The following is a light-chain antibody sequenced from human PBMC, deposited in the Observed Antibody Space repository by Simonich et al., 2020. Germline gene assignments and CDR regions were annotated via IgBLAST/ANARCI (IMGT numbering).Light chain of an antibody. CDR3: QTWGTGIQV. V-gene: IGLV4-69*01. CDR2: LNSDGSH. J-gene: IGLJ2*01. Sequence: QLVLTQSPSASASLGASVKLTCTLSSGHSSYAFAWHQQQPEKGPRYLMKLNSDGSHSKGDGIPDLFSGSSSGAERYLTISSLQSEDEADYYCQTWGTGIQVFGGGTKLTVL. CDR1: SGHSSYA.